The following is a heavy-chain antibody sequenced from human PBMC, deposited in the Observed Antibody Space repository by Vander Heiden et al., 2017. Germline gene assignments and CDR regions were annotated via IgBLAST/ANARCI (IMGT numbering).Heavy chain of an antibody. V-gene: IGHV4-39*01. D-gene: IGHD1-26*01. J-gene: IGHJ3*01. CDR1: GGSISSSNSY. CDR3: ARRGIYSPEAFDF. CDR2: IYYSGST. Sequence: QLQLQESGPGPVKPSETLSLTCSVSGGSISSSNSYWGWIRQPPGKGLEWIGSIYYSGSTYYNPSLRSRVTISVDTSKNQFSLKLSSVTAADTAIYHFARRGIYSPEAFDFWGQGTMVTVS.